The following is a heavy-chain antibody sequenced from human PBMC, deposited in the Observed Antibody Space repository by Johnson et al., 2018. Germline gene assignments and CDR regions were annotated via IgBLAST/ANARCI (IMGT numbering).Heavy chain of an antibody. V-gene: IGHV4-59*11. D-gene: IGHD2-21*02. Sequence: QVQLQESGPGLVKPSENLSLTCTVSGDSIGNHYWNWIRQTPGKGLEWIGHIYSAGTTNYNPSLKSRVTISMDTSKNPFFLCLMSVSAADTAVYYCARDVWCADCFLPYRMDVWGQGTTVTVSS. CDR3: ARDVWCADCFLPYRMDV. J-gene: IGHJ6*02. CDR1: GDSIGNHY. CDR2: IYSAGTT.